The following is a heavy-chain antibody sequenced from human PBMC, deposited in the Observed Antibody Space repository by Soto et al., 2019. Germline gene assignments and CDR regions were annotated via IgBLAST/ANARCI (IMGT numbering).Heavy chain of an antibody. J-gene: IGHJ6*02. Sequence: SETLSLTCTVSGGSISSISYYWGWIRQPPGKGLEWIGYMYNTGNTDYNPSLQSRVTISVDTSKNQFSLKLNSVTAADTAVYYCARDLWGYCGTDCYPLDVWGQGTTVTVSS. CDR3: ARDLWGYCGTDCYPLDV. V-gene: IGHV4-39*07. CDR1: GGSISSISYY. CDR2: MYNTGNT. D-gene: IGHD2-21*02.